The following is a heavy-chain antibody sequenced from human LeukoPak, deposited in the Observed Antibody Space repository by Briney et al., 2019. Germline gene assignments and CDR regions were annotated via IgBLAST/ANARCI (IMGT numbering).Heavy chain of an antibody. D-gene: IGHD2-15*01. Sequence: PGGSLRLSCAASGFTFSSYAMSWVRQAPGKGLEWVSAISGSGGSTYYADSVKGRLTIPRDNSKNTLYLQMNSLRAEDTAVYYCAKDGEIPRIVGLGYHFDYWGQGTLVTVSS. CDR2: ISGSGGST. J-gene: IGHJ4*02. V-gene: IGHV3-23*01. CDR1: GFTFSSYA. CDR3: AKDGEIPRIVGLGYHFDY.